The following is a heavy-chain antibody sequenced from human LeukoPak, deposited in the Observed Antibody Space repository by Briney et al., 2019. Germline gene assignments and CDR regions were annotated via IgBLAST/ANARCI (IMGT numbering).Heavy chain of an antibody. D-gene: IGHD3-10*01. CDR1: GYTFTNYY. V-gene: IGHV1-46*01. CDR3: ARSVFPYYSGSGSPYNVDVRQNSYFDF. J-gene: IGHJ4*02. Sequence: ASVKVSCKASGYTFTNYYIHWVRQAPGQGLEWMGTINPSVGTTRSAKGRAPLTRDTSTSTVYMALSTLRSEDTAVYYCARSVFPYYSGSGSPYNVDVRQNSYFDFWGQGTLVTVSS. CDR2: INPSVGTT.